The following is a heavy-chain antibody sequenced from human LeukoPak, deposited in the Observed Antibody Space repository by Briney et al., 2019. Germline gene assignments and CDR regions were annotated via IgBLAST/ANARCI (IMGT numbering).Heavy chain of an antibody. CDR3: AKDPTCYYDSSGPDY. D-gene: IGHD3-22*01. Sequence: PGGSLRLSCAASGFPFNSYGMHWVRQAPGKGLEWVAFIRNDGGNKYSADSVKGRFTISRDNSKNTLYLQMNSLRPEDTAVYYCAKDPTCYYDSSGPDYWGQGTLVTVSS. CDR2: IRNDGGNK. CDR1: GFPFNSYG. J-gene: IGHJ4*02. V-gene: IGHV3-30*02.